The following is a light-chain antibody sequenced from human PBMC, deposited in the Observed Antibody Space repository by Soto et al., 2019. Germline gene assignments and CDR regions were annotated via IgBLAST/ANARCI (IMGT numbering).Light chain of an antibody. CDR3: QQRSVWPPAT. V-gene: IGKV3-11*01. CDR2: DAS. Sequence: EIVLTQSPATLSLSPGERATLSCRASQSVNSYLAWYQQKPGQAPRLLIYDASNRATGIPARFSGGGSGTDFTLTISSLEPEDFAVYYCQQRSVWPPATFGQGTKLEIK. CDR1: QSVNSY. J-gene: IGKJ2*01.